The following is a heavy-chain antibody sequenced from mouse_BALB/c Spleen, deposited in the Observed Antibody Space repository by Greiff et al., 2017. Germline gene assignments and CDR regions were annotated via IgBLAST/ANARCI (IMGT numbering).Heavy chain of an antibody. J-gene: IGHJ2*01. Sequence: EVQVVESGAELVKPGASVKLSCTASGFNIKDTYMHWVKQRPEQGLEWIGRIDPANGTTKYDPKFQGKATITADTSSNTAYLQLSSLTSEDTAVYYCARDCYCGSYFDYWGQGTTLTVSS. D-gene: IGHD1-1*01. CDR3: ARDCYCGSYFDY. CDR1: GFNIKDTY. CDR2: IDPANGTT. V-gene: IGHV14-3*02.